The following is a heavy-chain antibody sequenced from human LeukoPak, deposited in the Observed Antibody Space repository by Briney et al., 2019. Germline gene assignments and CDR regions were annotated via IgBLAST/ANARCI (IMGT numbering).Heavy chain of an antibody. J-gene: IGHJ6*03. CDR2: IGNDGKTT. CDR1: GFTFSSYG. CDR3: TRASEVITFGGVITPAGRHYYYYMDV. D-gene: IGHD3-16*02. Sequence: AGGSLRLSCAASGFTFSSYGTHWVRQAPGKGLEWVAVIGNDGKTTYYADSVKGRFTISRDNSKNTLYLQMNSLTADDTAVYYCTRASEVITFGGVITPAGRHYYYYMDVWGKGTTVTVSS. V-gene: IGHV3-30*03.